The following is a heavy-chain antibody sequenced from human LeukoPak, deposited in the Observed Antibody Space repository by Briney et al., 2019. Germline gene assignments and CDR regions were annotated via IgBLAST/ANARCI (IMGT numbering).Heavy chain of an antibody. CDR1: GYTLTSYG. CDR3: ARDYDSSGYYYGPRDNWFDP. Sequence: ASVKVSCKASGYTLTSYGISWVRQAPGQGLEWMGGIIPIFGTANYAQKFQGRVTITADESTSTAYMELSSLRSEDTAVYYCARDYDSSGYYYGPRDNWFDPWGQGTLVTVSS. J-gene: IGHJ5*02. V-gene: IGHV1-69*13. D-gene: IGHD3-22*01. CDR2: IIPIFGTA.